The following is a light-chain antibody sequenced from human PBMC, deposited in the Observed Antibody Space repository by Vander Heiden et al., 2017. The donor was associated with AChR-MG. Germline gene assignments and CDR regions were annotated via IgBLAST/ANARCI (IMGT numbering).Light chain of an antibody. J-gene: IGKJ4*01. CDR1: QSVSSN. V-gene: IGKV3-15*01. Sequence: EIVMTQSPATLSVSPGERATLSCRASQSVSSNLAWYQQKPGQAPRLLIYGASTRATGIPARFSGSGSGTEFTLTISSLQSEDFAVYYCQQDNNSHRFGGGTKVEIK. CDR2: GAS. CDR3: QQDNNSHR.